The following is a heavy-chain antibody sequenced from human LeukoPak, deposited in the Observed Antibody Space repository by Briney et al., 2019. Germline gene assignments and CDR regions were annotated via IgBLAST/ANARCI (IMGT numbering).Heavy chain of an antibody. V-gene: IGHV3-49*04. CDR1: GFTFSSYS. CDR2: IRSKGYGGTT. CDR3: ARRGTISPFDP. J-gene: IGHJ5*02. Sequence: GGSLRLSCAASGFTFSSYSMNWVRQAPGKGLEWVGFIRSKGYGGTTEYAASVKGRFTISRDDSESIAYLQMNSLNTEDTGVYYCARRGTISPFDPWGQGTLVTVSS. D-gene: IGHD3-3*01.